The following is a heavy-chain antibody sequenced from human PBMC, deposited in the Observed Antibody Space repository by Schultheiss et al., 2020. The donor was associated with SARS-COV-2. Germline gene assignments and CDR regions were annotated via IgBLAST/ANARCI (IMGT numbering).Heavy chain of an antibody. CDR3: ARGGYSYGYAY. D-gene: IGHD5-18*01. J-gene: IGHJ4*02. CDR2: ISYDGSNK. Sequence: GRSLRLSCVASGFTFSSYAMHWVRQAPGKGLEWVTVISYDGSNKYYAESVKGRFTISRDNSKNTLYLQMNSLRAEDTAVYYCARGGYSYGYAYWGQGTLVTVSS. V-gene: IGHV3-30*01. CDR1: GFTFSSYA.